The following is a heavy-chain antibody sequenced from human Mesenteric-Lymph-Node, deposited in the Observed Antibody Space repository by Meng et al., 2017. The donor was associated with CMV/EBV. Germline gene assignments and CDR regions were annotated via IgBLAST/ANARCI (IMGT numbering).Heavy chain of an antibody. CDR2: IYYSGST. V-gene: IGHV4-39*07. J-gene: IGHJ6*02. CDR3: ARALGYCSSTSCYSPYYGMDV. D-gene: IGHD2-2*01. Sequence: SETLSLTCTVSGGSISSSSYYWGWIRQPPGKGLEWIGSIYYSGSTYYNPSLKSRVTISVDTSKNQFSLKLSSVTAADTAVYYCARALGYCSSTSCYSPYYGMDVWGQGTTVTVSS. CDR1: GGSISSSSYY.